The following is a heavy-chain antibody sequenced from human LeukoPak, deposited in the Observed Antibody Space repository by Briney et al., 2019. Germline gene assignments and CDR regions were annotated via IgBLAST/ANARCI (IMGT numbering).Heavy chain of an antibody. Sequence: PGGSLRLSCAASGFTVSSNYMSWVRQAPGKGLEWVSVIYSGGSTYYADSVKGRFTISRDNSKNTLYLQMNSLRAEDTAVYYCAREVTDRSSGWQQAGYYFDYWGQGTLVTVSS. V-gene: IGHV3-53*01. J-gene: IGHJ4*02. CDR3: AREVTDRSSGWQQAGYYFDY. CDR2: IYSGGST. CDR1: GFTVSSNY. D-gene: IGHD6-19*01.